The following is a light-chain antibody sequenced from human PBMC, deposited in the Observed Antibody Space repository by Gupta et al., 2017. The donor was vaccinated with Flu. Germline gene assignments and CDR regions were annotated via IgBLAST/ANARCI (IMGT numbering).Light chain of an antibody. CDR2: QNI. J-gene: IGLJ1*01. Sequence: HSALTQPASVPGSPGRPITISCTGSTRDIGTYNLVSWYQQHTGEAPRLIIFQNIKRPSGVSYRCSGSKSANAASLTISGLQREDEADYYCCSYAGSDAVWVFGAGTRVTVL. V-gene: IGLV2-23*02. CDR1: TRDIGTYNL. CDR3: CSYAGSDAVWV.